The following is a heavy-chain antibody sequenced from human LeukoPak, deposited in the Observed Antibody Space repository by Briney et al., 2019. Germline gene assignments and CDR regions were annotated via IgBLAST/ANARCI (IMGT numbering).Heavy chain of an antibody. V-gene: IGHV3-11*01. CDR3: ASSIVVVPRFDY. CDR1: GFTFSDYY. CDR2: ISSSGSTI. D-gene: IGHD2-21*01. J-gene: IGHJ4*02. Sequence: PGGSLRLSCAASGFTFSDYYMSWIRQAPGKGLEWVSYISSSGSTIYYADSVKGRFTISRDNAENSLYLQMNSLRAEDTAVYYCASSIVVVPRFDYWGQGTLVTVSS.